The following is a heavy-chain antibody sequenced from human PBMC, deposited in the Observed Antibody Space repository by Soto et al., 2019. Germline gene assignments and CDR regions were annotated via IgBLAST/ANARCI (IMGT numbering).Heavy chain of an antibody. CDR3: VKFPVITASYYYQDMDV. CDR1: GFTFSTYP. D-gene: IGHD4-4*01. Sequence: GGSLRLSCAASGFTFSTYPMNWVRQAPGKGMEWVSGISGSGISTFYVDTVKGRFTISRDNSKNTVFLQINSLRAEDTAIYYCVKFPVITASYYYQDMDVWGQGTTVTVSS. V-gene: IGHV3-23*01. CDR2: ISGSGIST. J-gene: IGHJ6*03.